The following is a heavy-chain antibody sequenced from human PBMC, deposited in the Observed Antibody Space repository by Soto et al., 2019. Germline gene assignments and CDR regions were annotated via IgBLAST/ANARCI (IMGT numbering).Heavy chain of an antibody. V-gene: IGHV4-31*03. Sequence: PSETLSLTCTVSGGSISSGGYYWSWIRQHPGKGLEWIGYIYYSGSTYYNPSLKSRVTISVDTSKNQFSLKLSSVTAADTAVYYCARGPPPIFGVVYYYYGMDVWGQGTTVTVSS. CDR1: GGSISSGGYY. CDR3: ARGPPPIFGVVYYYYGMDV. CDR2: IYYSGST. D-gene: IGHD3-3*01. J-gene: IGHJ6*02.